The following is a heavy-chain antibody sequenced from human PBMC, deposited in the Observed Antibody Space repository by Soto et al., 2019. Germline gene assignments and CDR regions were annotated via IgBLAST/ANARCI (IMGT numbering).Heavy chain of an antibody. CDR3: ARHEAYQ. D-gene: IGHD2-2*01. CDR1: GYSFTNYW. CDR2: IYPGDSDT. J-gene: IGHJ4*02. V-gene: IGHV5-51*01. Sequence: HGESLKISCKGSGYSFTNYWIGWVRQMPGKGLKWVGTIYPGDSDTTYIPSFQGQVSISADKSISTAYLQWSSLKASDTAMYYCARHEAYQWGLETLVTVSS.